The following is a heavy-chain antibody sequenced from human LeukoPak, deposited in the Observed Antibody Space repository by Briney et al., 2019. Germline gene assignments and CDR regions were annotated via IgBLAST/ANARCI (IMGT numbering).Heavy chain of an antibody. D-gene: IGHD3-10*01. J-gene: IGHJ4*02. V-gene: IGHV3-23*01. Sequence: GGSLRLSCAASGFTFSSYAMSWVRQAPGKGLEWVSAISGSGGSTYYADSVKGRFTISRDNAKNSLYLQMNSLRAEDMALYYCAKDSGYYGSGSYFDYWGQGTLVTVSS. CDR3: AKDSGYYGSGSYFDY. CDR2: ISGSGGST. CDR1: GFTFSSYA.